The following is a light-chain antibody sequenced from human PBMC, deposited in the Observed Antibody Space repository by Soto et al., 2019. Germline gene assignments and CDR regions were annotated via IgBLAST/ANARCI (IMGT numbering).Light chain of an antibody. J-gene: IGLJ3*02. Sequence: QLVLTQSPSASASLGASVKLTCTLSSGHSSYAIAWHQQQPEKGPRYLMKLNSDGSHSKGDGIPDRFSGSSSRAVRYLTISSLQSEDEADYYCQTWGTGIQVFGGGTKLTVL. V-gene: IGLV4-69*01. CDR2: LNSDGSH. CDR3: QTWGTGIQV. CDR1: SGHSSYA.